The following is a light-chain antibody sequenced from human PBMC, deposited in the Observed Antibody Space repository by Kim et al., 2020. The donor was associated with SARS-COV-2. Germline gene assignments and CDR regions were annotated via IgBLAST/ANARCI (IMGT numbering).Light chain of an antibody. CDR1: QSVSSW. J-gene: IGKJ4*01. Sequence: SASVGGRVTIACRASQSVSSWLAWYQQKAGKAPRLLIYDASTLESGVPSRFSGSGSGTEFTLAISSLQPDDFATYYCQQYNSYPLTFGGGTKVEI. V-gene: IGKV1-5*01. CDR2: DAS. CDR3: QQYNSYPLT.